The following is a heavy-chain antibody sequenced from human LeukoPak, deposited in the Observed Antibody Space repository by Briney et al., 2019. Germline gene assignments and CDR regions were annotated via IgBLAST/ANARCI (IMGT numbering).Heavy chain of an antibody. J-gene: IGHJ4*02. CDR1: GFTFSNYA. CDR3: AKEDDYGDYCLDY. Sequence: GGSLRLSCAASGFTFSNYALTWVRQAPGKGLEWVSTLSGSGENTYYADSVKGRFTISRDNSKNTLYLQMDSLRAEDTAVYYCAKEDDYGDYCLDYWGQGTLVTVSS. CDR2: LSGSGENT. D-gene: IGHD4-17*01. V-gene: IGHV3-23*01.